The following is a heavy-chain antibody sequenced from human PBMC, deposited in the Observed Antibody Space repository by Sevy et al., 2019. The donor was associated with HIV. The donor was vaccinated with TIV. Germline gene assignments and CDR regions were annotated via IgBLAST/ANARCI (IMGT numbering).Heavy chain of an antibody. CDR3: ARDEGGYDPLDY. D-gene: IGHD3-16*01. CDR2: ISYSAEYI. Sequence: GGSLRLSCAASGFTFSDYYMNWIRQSPRRGLEWVSYISYSAEYIYYADSVKGRFTISRDNAKNSLFLQMNSLRVEDTAVYYCARDEGGYDPLDYWGQGTLVTVSS. CDR1: GFTFSDYY. V-gene: IGHV3-11*04. J-gene: IGHJ4*02.